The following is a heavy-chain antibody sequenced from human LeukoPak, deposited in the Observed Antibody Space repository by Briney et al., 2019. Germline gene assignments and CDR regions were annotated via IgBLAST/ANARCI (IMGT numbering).Heavy chain of an antibody. CDR3: TTGYSSGWYNEGNY. CDR1: GFTFRDYW. V-gene: IGHV3-7*01. D-gene: IGHD6-19*01. J-gene: IGHJ4*02. CDR2: IKQDGSGE. Sequence: GGSLRLSCVASGFTFRDYWMTWVRQAPGKGLEWVAKIKQDGSGEYYLDSVKGRFTISRDNAKNSLYLQMNSLRAEDTAVYFCTTGYSSGWYNEGNYWGQGTLVTVSS.